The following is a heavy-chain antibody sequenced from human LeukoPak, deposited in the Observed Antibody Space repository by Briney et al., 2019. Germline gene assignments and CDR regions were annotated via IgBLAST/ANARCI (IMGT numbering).Heavy chain of an antibody. V-gene: IGHV3-21*01. D-gene: IGHD3-9*01. CDR2: ISSSSSNI. Sequence: GGTLRLSCAASGCTFSSYSMNWVRQAPGKGLEWVSSISSSSSNIYYADSVKGRFNISRDNTKSSLYLQMNSLRAEDTAVYYCARDWAYYDILTGYPGFYDYWGQGTLVTVSS. J-gene: IGHJ4*02. CDR1: GCTFSSYS. CDR3: ARDWAYYDILTGYPGFYDY.